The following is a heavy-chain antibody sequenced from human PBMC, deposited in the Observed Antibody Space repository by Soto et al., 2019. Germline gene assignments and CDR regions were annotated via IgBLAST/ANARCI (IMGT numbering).Heavy chain of an antibody. V-gene: IGHV1-69*02. CDR2: IXXXXXIA. CDR3: XXXXXXSGWDYYFDY. D-gene: IGHD6-19*01. CDR1: GGTFTSQT. Sequence: QVQLVQSGAEVKKPGSSVKVSCKASGGTFTSQTITWVRQAPGQGLEWMGRIXXXXXIANYAQKFQGRVTIIADTXXXXXXXXXXXXXXXXXXXXXXXXXXXXSGWDYYFDYWGQGTLVTVSS. J-gene: IGHJ4*02.